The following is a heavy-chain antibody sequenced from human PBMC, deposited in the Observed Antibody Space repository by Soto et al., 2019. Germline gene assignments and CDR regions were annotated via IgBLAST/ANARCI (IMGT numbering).Heavy chain of an antibody. CDR3: ASLGSLDTIPGP. D-gene: IGHD3-3*01. CDR2: ISSSSSTI. V-gene: IGHV3-48*01. J-gene: IGHJ5*02. Sequence: GGSLRLSCAASGFPFSSYSMNWVRPAPGKGLEWVSYISSSSSTIYYADSVKGRFTISRDNAKNSLYLQMNSLRAEDTAAYYCASLGSLDTIPGPWGQGTLVTVSS. CDR1: GFPFSSYS.